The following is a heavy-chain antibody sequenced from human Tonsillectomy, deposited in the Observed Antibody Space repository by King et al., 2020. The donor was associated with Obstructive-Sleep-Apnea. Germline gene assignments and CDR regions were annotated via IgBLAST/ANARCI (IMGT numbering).Heavy chain of an antibody. V-gene: IGHV4-39*07. CDR3: ATSISRITQAFDN. Sequence: QLQESGPGLVRELVKPSETLSLTCTVSGGSISGSAYYWGWIRQPPGKGLEWIGNIHYSGSTYYNPSLKSRFTMSVDTSKNQFSLRLTSVTAADTAVYYCATSISRITQAFDNWGQGTLVTVSS. J-gene: IGHJ4*02. CDR2: IHYSGST. CDR1: GGSISGSAYY. D-gene: IGHD1-20*01.